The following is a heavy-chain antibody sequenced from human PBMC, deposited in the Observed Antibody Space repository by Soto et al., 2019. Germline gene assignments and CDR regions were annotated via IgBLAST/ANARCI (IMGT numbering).Heavy chain of an antibody. J-gene: IGHJ3*02. Sequence: GSLRLSCSASGFTFISYAMSWFRHAPGKVLEWVSAISGSGGSTYYADSVKGRFTISRDNSKNTLYLQMNSLRAEDTAVYYCAKVTGYYDSSGYYPLDAFDIWGQGTMVTVSS. CDR2: ISGSGGST. CDR3: AKVTGYYDSSGYYPLDAFDI. CDR1: GFTFISYA. D-gene: IGHD3-22*01. V-gene: IGHV3-23*01.